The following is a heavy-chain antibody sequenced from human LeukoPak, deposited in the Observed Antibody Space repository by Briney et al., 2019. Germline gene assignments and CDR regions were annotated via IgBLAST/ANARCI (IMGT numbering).Heavy chain of an antibody. J-gene: IGHJ4*02. CDR2: IYYSGST. CDR3: ASLDPVGYCSGGSCAGRRKGVIDY. D-gene: IGHD2-15*01. CDR1: GGSISSSSYY. Sequence: PSETLSLTCTVSGGSISSSSYYWGWIRQPPGTGLEWIGSIYYSGSTYYSPSLKSRVTISVDTSKNQFSLKLSSVTAADTAVYYCASLDPVGYCSGGSCAGRRKGVIDYWGQGTLVTISS. V-gene: IGHV4-39*01.